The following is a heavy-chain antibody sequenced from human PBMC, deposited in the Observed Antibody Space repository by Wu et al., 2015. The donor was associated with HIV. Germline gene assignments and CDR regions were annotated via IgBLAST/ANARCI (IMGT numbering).Heavy chain of an antibody. CDR1: DYTFSGYG. Sequence: QLMQSGAEMKKPGASVKVSCKASDYTFSGYGISWVRQAPGQGLEWMGGIIPIFGTANYAQKFQGRVTITADESTSTAYMELSSLRSEDTAVYYCARTPTVNYYYYYMDVWGKGTTVTVSS. CDR2: IIPIFGTA. D-gene: IGHD4-11*01. J-gene: IGHJ6*03. CDR3: ARTPTVNYYYYYMDV. V-gene: IGHV1-69*13.